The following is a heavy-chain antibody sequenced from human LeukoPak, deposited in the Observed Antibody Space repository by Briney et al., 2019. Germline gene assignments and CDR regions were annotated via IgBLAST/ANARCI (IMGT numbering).Heavy chain of an antibody. Sequence: GGSLRLSCAASGFTFSSYSMNWVRQAPGKGLEWVSSISSSSSYIYYADSVKGRFTISRDNAKNSLYLQMNSLRAEDTAVYYCARALDIPPAYYMDVWGKGTTVTVSS. CDR1: GFTFSSYS. V-gene: IGHV3-21*01. CDR2: ISSSSSYI. D-gene: IGHD3-9*01. J-gene: IGHJ6*03. CDR3: ARALDIPPAYYMDV.